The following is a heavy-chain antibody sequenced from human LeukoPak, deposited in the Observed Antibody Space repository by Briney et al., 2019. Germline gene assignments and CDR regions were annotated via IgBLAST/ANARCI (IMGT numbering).Heavy chain of an antibody. D-gene: IGHD2-2*02. CDR3: ARGAWYQLPYQSDAFDI. J-gene: IGHJ3*02. V-gene: IGHV1-2*02. CDR1: GYTFTGYY. Sequence: ASVKVSCKASGYTFTGYYMHWVRQAPGQGLEWMGWINPNSGGTNYAQKFQGRVTMTRDTSISTAYMELSRLRSDDTAVYYCARGAWYQLPYQSDAFDIWGQGTMVTVSS. CDR2: INPNSGGT.